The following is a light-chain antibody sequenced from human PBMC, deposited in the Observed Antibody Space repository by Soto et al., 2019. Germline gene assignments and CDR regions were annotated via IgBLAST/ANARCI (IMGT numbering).Light chain of an antibody. Sequence: EIVLTQSPGTLSLSPGERATLSCRASQSVSSSSLAWYQQKPGQAPRLLIYGASSRATGIPDRFSGSGSGTDFPLTSRRVEPEVFAMYCCQQYGSLWTFGQGTKVEIK. J-gene: IGKJ1*01. CDR1: QSVSSSS. V-gene: IGKV3-20*01. CDR3: QQYGSLWT. CDR2: GAS.